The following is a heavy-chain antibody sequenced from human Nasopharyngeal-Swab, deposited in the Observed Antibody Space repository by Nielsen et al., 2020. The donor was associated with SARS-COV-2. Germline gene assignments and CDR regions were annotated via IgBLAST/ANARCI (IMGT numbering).Heavy chain of an antibody. CDR1: GFTFRSYA. D-gene: IGHD2-15*01. J-gene: IGHJ4*02. CDR2: ITADGAAT. CDR3: AKGTLGFCRGGSCYPLDS. V-gene: IGHV3-23*01. Sequence: GESLKISCVVPGFTFRSYAMTWVRLAPGKGLELVSVITADGAATAYVDSVKGRFTISRDNSKNTLYLQMNSLRAEDTALYYCAKGTLGFCRGGSCYPLDSWGQETLVTVSS.